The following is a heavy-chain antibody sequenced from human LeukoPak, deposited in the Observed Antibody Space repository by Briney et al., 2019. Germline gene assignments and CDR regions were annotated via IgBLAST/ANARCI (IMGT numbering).Heavy chain of an antibody. D-gene: IGHD1-7*01. CDR3: ARALGNYASLDYYYMDV. CDR2: INTNTGNP. CDR1: GYTFTSYA. J-gene: IGHJ6*03. V-gene: IGHV7-4-1*02. Sequence: ASVRVSCKASGYTFTSYAMNWVRQAPGQGLEWMGWINTNTGNPTYAQGFTGRFVFSLDTSVSTAYLQISSLKAEDTAVYYCARALGNYASLDYYYMDVWGKGTTVTVSS.